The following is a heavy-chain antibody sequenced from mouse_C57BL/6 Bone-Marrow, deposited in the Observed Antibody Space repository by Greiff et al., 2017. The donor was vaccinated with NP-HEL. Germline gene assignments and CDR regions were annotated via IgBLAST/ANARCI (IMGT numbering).Heavy chain of an antibody. J-gene: IGHJ4*01. V-gene: IGHV6-3*01. D-gene: IGHD2-2*01. CDR2: IRLKSVNYAT. CDR3: TSMVTRYYYAMDY. CDR1: GFTFSNYW. Sequence: EVQLVEPGGGLVQPGGSMKLSCVASGFTFSNYWMHWVRQSPEKGLEWVAPIRLKSVNYATHYAESVKGRFIISRDDFKSSVYLQMNNLSAEDTGIYYCTSMVTRYYYAMDYWGQGTSVTVAS.